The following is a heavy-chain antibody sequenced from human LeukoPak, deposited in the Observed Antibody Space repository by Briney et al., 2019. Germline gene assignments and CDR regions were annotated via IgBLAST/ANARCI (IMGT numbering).Heavy chain of an antibody. V-gene: IGHV4-34*01. CDR2: INHSGST. CDR1: GGSISSYY. J-gene: IGHJ4*02. Sequence: SETLSLTCTVSGGSISSYYWSWIRQPPGKGLEWIGEINHSGSTNYNPSLKSRVTISVDTSKNQFSLKLSSVTAADTAVYYCARGYSYGYPFDYWGQGTLVTVSS. D-gene: IGHD5-18*01. CDR3: ARGYSYGYPFDY.